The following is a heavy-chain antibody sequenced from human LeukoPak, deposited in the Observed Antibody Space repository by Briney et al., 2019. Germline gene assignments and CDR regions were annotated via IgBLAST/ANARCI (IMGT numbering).Heavy chain of an antibody. J-gene: IGHJ2*01. CDR3: GVHWGSGYYFDL. D-gene: IGHD7-27*01. Sequence: ASVKVSCKASGYTFTSYDINWVRQATGQGLEWMGWMNPNSGNTDYAQKFQGRVTMTRDTSIVTAYMELSSLTSDDTGVYYCGVHWGSGYYFDLWGRGILVTVSS. V-gene: IGHV1-8*02. CDR2: MNPNSGNT. CDR1: GYTFTSYD.